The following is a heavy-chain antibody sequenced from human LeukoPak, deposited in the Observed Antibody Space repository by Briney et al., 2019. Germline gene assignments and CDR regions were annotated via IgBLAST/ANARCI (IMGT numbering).Heavy chain of an antibody. CDR3: AKWGDYDVLTGYYVSDY. Sequence: PGGSLRLSCAASGFTFSNYAMSWVRQAPGKGLXXXXXXTGGGSGIYYADSMKSRFTISRDNSKNTLYLQINSLRAEDTAVYYCAKWGDYDVLTGYYVSDYWGQGTLVTVSS. J-gene: IGHJ4*02. D-gene: IGHD3-9*01. V-gene: IGHV3-23*01. CDR1: GFTFSNYA. CDR2: XTGGGSGI.